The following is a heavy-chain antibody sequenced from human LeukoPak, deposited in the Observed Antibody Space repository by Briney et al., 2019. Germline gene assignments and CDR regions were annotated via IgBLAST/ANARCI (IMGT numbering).Heavy chain of an antibody. J-gene: IGHJ4*02. Sequence: PGGSLRLSCGASGFTFSSHGMNWVRQAPGKGLEWVSCISSTSRHIFYADLAKGRFTISRDNARNSVYLQLNSLRVEDTGVYYCVREMNEDETRGWQNKDYWGQGTLVTVSS. CDR1: GFTFSSHG. V-gene: IGHV3-21*01. CDR2: ISSTSRHI. CDR3: VREMNEDETRGWQNKDY. D-gene: IGHD2-8*02.